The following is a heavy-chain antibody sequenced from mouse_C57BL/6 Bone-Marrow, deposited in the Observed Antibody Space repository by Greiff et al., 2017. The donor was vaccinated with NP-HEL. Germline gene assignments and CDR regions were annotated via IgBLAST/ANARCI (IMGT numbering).Heavy chain of an antibody. CDR1: GYTFTSYG. D-gene: IGHD2-2*01. V-gene: IGHV1-81*01. J-gene: IGHJ3*01. CDR3: ARAGYCNGSQFAY. Sequence: QVQLQQSGAELARPGASVKLSCKASGYTFTSYGISWVKQRTGQGLEWIGEIYPRSGNTDYNEKFKGKATLTADKSSSTAYMQLSSLTSEDSAVYYGARAGYCNGSQFAYWGQGTLVTVSA. CDR2: IYPRSGNT.